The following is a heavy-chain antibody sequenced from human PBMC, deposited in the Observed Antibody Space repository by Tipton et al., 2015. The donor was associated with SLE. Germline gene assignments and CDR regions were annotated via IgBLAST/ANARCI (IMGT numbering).Heavy chain of an antibody. CDR2: SYHSGST. D-gene: IGHD6-13*01. CDR1: GYSISSGYY. J-gene: IGHJ4*02. V-gene: IGHV4-38-2*01. Sequence: TLSLTCAVSGYSISSGYYWGWIRQPPGKGLEWIGSSYHSGSTYYNPSLKSRVTISVDTSKNQFSLELSSVTAADTAVYYWARQAIAGAGFDYWGQGTLVTVSS. CDR3: ARQAIAGAGFDY.